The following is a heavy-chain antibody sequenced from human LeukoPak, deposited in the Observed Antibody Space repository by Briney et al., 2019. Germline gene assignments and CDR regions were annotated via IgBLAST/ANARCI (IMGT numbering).Heavy chain of an antibody. CDR2: IYYSGST. J-gene: IGHJ6*03. CDR1: GGSISSSSYY. D-gene: IGHD2-2*01. CDR3: ARTTEGYCSSASCFGFSYSYYMDV. V-gene: IGHV4-39*07. Sequence: SETLSLTCTVSGGSISSSSYYWGWIRQPPGKGLEWIGSIYYSGSTYYNPSLKSRVTISVDTSKNQFFLKLSSVIAADTAVYYCARTTEGYCSSASCFGFSYSYYMDVWGKGTTVTISS.